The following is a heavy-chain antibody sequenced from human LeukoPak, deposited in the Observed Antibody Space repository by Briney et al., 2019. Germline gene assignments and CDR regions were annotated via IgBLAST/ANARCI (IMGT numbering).Heavy chain of an antibody. Sequence: PGGSLRLSCAASGFTFSDYYMSWIRQALGKGLEWVSYISSSSSYTNYADSVKGRFTISRDNAKNSLYLQMNSLRAEDTAVYYCARDPFPDSSGYYPSPGYWGQGTLVTVSS. V-gene: IGHV3-11*06. CDR1: GFTFSDYY. CDR3: ARDPFPDSSGYYPSPGY. J-gene: IGHJ4*02. D-gene: IGHD3-22*01. CDR2: ISSSSSYT.